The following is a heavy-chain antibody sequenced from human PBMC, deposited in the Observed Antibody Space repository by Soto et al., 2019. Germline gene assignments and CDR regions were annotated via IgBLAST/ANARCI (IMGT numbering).Heavy chain of an antibody. Sequence: QVQLVESGGGVVQPGRSLRLSCAASGFTFSDYGMHWVRQAPGRGLEWVAVISNNGNEKQYGDSVTGRFIISRDNSKDTLYLEMNPPTYDDTGVFFCAKVRVPTTCYQYYGLDVRCQGTKVAVSS. V-gene: IGHV3-30*18. CDR2: ISNNGNEK. CDR3: AKVRVPTTCYQYYGLDV. J-gene: IGHJ6*02. D-gene: IGHD3-16*02. CDR1: GFTFSDYG.